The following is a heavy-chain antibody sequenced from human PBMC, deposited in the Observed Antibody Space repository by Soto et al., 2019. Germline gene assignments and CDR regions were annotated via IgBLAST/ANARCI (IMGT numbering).Heavy chain of an antibody. D-gene: IGHD3-10*01. V-gene: IGHV5-10-1*01. CDR2: IDPSDSYT. CDR1: GYSFTSYW. CDR3: ARVATMVRGDYYYGMDV. J-gene: IGHJ6*02. Sequence: LGESLKISCKGSGYSFTSYWISWVRQMPGKGLKWMGRIDPSDSYTNYSPSFQGHVTISADKSISTAYLQWSSLKASDTAMYYCARVATMVRGDYYYGMDVWGQGTTVTVSS.